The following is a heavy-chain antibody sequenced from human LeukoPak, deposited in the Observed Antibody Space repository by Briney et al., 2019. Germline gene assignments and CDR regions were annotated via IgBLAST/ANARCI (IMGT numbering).Heavy chain of an antibody. V-gene: IGHV5-51*01. CDR2: IYPGDSDT. J-gene: IGHJ6*02. Sequence: GESLKISCKGSGYSFTSYWIGWVRQMPGKGLEWMGIIYPGDSDTRYSPSFQGQVTISADKSISTAYLQWSSLKASDTAMYYCARHPTTVTTAYYYGMDVWGQGTTVTVSS. CDR1: GYSFTSYW. CDR3: ARHPTTVTTAYYYGMDV. D-gene: IGHD4-17*01.